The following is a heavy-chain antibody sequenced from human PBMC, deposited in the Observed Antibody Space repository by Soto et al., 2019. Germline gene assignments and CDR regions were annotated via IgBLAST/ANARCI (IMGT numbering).Heavy chain of an antibody. V-gene: IGHV3-21*01. CDR1: GFTFSSYS. CDR3: ARGPQYYDFWSGYVL. D-gene: IGHD3-3*01. Sequence: EVQLVESGGGLVKPGGSLRLSCAASGFTFSSYSMNWVRQAPGKGLEWVSSISSSSSYIYYADSVKGRFTISRDNAKNSLYLLMYSPRVEDTAVYYCARGPQYYDFWSGYVLWGHGTLVTVSS. J-gene: IGHJ1*01. CDR2: ISSSSSYI.